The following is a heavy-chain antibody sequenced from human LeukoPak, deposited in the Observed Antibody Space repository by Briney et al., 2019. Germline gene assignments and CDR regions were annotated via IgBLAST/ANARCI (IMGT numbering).Heavy chain of an antibody. CDR1: GFTFSSYA. V-gene: IGHV3-23*01. CDR2: ISGSGGNT. CDR3: AKDQYGGNPQYYFDY. J-gene: IGHJ4*02. Sequence: GGSLRPSCAASGFTFSSYAMSWVRQAPGEGLDWVSAISGSGGNTYYADSVKARLTISRDNSKNTLYLQMNSLRAEDTAVYYCAKDQYGGNPQYYFDYWGQGTLVTVSS. D-gene: IGHD4-23*01.